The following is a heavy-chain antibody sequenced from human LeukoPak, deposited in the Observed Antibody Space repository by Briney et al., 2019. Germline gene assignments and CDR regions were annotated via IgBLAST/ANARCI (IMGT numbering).Heavy chain of an antibody. CDR1: GYSFTSYW. CDR2: IYPGDSDT. D-gene: IGHD6-13*01. V-gene: IGHV5-51*03. Sequence: KPGESLKISCKGSGYSFTSYWIGWVRQMPGKSLEWMGIIYPGDSDTRYNPSFQGQVTISADKSISTAYLQWSSLRASDTAMYYCARGSSSSWRFYYFNYWGQGTLVTVSS. J-gene: IGHJ4*02. CDR3: ARGSSSSWRFYYFNY.